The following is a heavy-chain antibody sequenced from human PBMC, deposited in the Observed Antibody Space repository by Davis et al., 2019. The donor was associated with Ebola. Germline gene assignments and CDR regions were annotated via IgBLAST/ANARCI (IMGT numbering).Heavy chain of an antibody. J-gene: IGHJ4*02. CDR1: GGSISSSSHY. CDR3: ANQNRLKYSSGEIDY. CDR2: IYYSGST. V-gene: IGHV4-39*01. D-gene: IGHD6-19*01. Sequence: PSETLSLTCTVSGGSISSSSHYWGWICQPPGKGLEWIGSIYYSGSTYYNPSLKSRVTISVDTSKNQFSLKLSSVTAADTAVYYCANQNRLKYSSGEIDYWGQGTLVTVSS.